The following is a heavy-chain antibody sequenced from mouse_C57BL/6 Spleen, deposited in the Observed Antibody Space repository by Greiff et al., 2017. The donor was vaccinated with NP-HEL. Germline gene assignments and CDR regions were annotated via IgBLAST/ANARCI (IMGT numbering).Heavy chain of an antibody. D-gene: IGHD2-4*01. CDR3: AREDDYGAMDY. Sequence: EVNVVESGGGLVKPGGSLKLSCAASGFTFSDYGMHWVRQAPEKGLEWVAYISSGSSTIYYADTVKGRFTISRDNAKNTLFLQMTSLRSEDTAMYYCAREDDYGAMDYWGQGTSVTVSS. CDR1: GFTFSDYG. V-gene: IGHV5-17*01. J-gene: IGHJ4*01. CDR2: ISSGSSTI.